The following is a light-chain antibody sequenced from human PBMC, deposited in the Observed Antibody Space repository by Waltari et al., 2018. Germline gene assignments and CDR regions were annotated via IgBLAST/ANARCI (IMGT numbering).Light chain of an antibody. Sequence: QSALTQPASVSGSPGQSITISCTGTSSGSETYNLVSWYQQHPGKAPKLMIFDVNKRPSGVSNRFSGSKSGNTASLTISGLQAEDEADYYCCSFARSSTLRFGGGTKLTVL. CDR1: SSGSETYNL. V-gene: IGLV2-23*02. J-gene: IGLJ2*01. CDR3: CSFARSSTLR. CDR2: DVN.